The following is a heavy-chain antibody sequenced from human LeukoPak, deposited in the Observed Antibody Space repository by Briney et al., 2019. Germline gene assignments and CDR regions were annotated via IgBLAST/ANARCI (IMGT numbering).Heavy chain of an antibody. CDR1: GYSFSSYW. CDR3: ARYYFWTGSYFFDY. Sequence: GESLKISCKGLGYSFSSYWNARVRQMPGEGLELMGIIFPGDSDTNYSPSFQGQVTISADKSTNTAYLQWSSLKASDTAMYYCARYYFWTGSYFFDYWGQGTLVTVSS. D-gene: IGHD3/OR15-3a*01. J-gene: IGHJ4*02. CDR2: IFPGDSDT. V-gene: IGHV5-51*01.